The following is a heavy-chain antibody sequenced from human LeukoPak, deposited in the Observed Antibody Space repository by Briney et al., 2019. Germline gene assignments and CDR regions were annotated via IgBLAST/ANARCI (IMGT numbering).Heavy chain of an antibody. Sequence: ASVKASCKASEYTFTDYYMHWVRQAPGRGLEWMGRINPNSGGTSYAQKFQDRVTMTRDTSVSTAYMELSSLRSDDTAVYYCARDRCSGGTCLYYFDYWGQGTLVTVSS. D-gene: IGHD2-15*01. CDR2: INPNSGGT. J-gene: IGHJ4*02. CDR1: EYTFTDYY. CDR3: ARDRCSGGTCLYYFDY. V-gene: IGHV1-2*06.